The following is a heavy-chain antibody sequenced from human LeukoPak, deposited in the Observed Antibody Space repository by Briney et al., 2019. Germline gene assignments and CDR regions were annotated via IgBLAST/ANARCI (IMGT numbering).Heavy chain of an antibody. Sequence: SETLPLTCTVSGGSISSYYWSWIRQPAEKGLEWIGRIYTSGTTNYNPSLKSRVTISVDTSKNQFSLKLSSVTAADTAVYYCASESIRDYYYYSMDAWGKGTTVTISS. D-gene: IGHD1-14*01. CDR3: ASESIRDYYYYSMDA. CDR1: GGSISSYY. V-gene: IGHV4-4*07. CDR2: IYTSGTT. J-gene: IGHJ6*03.